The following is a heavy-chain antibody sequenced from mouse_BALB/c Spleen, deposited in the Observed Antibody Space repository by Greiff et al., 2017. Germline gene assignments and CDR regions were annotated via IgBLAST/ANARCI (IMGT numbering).Heavy chain of an antibody. CDR3: ARLNYGSSYDY. J-gene: IGHJ2*01. CDR1: GFTFSSFG. V-gene: IGHV5-17*02. Sequence: EVKLMESGGGLVQPGGSRKLSCAASGFTFSSFGMHWVRQAPEKGLEWVAYISSGSSTIYYADTVKGRFTISRDNPKNTLFLQMTSLRSEDTAMYYCARLNYGSSYDYWGQGTTLTVSS. D-gene: IGHD1-1*01. CDR2: ISSGSSTI.